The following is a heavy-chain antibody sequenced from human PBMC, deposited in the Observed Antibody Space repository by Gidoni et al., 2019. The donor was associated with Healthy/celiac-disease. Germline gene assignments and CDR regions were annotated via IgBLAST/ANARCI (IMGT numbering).Heavy chain of an antibody. CDR2: IKSKTDGGTT. V-gene: IGHV3-15*01. CDR1: GFTFSNAW. J-gene: IGHJ6*03. Sequence: EVQLVESGGGLVKPGGSLRLSCAASGFTFSNAWISWVRQAPGKGLEWVGRIKSKTDGGTTDYAAPVKGRFTISRDDSKNTLYLQMNSLKTEDTAVYYCTTDGPEPGCSSTSCYGLGYYYMDVWGKGTTVTVSS. CDR3: TTDGPEPGCSSTSCYGLGYYYMDV. D-gene: IGHD2-2*01.